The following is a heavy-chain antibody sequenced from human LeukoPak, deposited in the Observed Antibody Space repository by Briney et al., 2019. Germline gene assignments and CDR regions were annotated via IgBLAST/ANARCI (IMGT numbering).Heavy chain of an antibody. CDR3: AGISTGSCFRH. J-gene: IGHJ1*01. V-gene: IGHV4-38-2*02. CDR2: ISHSGST. CDR1: GYSISNDYY. D-gene: IGHD4-17*01. Sequence: PSETLSLTCSVSGYSISNDYYWGWIRQSPEKGLEWLGSISHSGSTYYNPSLRSRVTISRDMPKNQFSLELNSVTAADTAVYYCAGISTGSCFRHWGQGTRVTVSS.